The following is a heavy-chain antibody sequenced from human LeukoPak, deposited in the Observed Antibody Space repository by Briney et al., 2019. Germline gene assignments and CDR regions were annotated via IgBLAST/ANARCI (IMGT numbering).Heavy chain of an antibody. CDR1: GFTFSDYY. Sequence: LRLSCAASGFTFSDYYMSWIRQPPGKGLEWIGSIYYSGSTYYNPSLKSRVTISVDTSKNQFSLKLSSVTAADTAVYYCARNLLPVDYWGQGTLVTVSS. V-gene: IGHV4-38-2*01. CDR3: ARNLLPVDY. J-gene: IGHJ4*02. D-gene: IGHD2-15*01. CDR2: IYYSGST.